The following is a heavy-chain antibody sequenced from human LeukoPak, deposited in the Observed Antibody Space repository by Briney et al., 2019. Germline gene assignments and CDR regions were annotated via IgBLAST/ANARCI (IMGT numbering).Heavy chain of an antibody. Sequence: PSETLSLTCTVSGGSISSYYWSWIRQPPGKGLEGIGYIYYSGSTNYNPSLKSRVTISVDTSKNQFSLKLSSVTAADTAVYYCASSSWYGVDAFDIWGQGTMVTVSS. CDR3: ASSSWYGVDAFDI. CDR2: IYYSGST. CDR1: GGSISSYY. V-gene: IGHV4-59*01. D-gene: IGHD6-13*01. J-gene: IGHJ3*02.